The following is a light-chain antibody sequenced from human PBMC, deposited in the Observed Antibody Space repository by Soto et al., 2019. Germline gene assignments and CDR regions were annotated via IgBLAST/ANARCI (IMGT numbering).Light chain of an antibody. CDR3: QKYGSAPLT. CDR2: AAS. Sequence: DVQMTQSPSSLSASVGDRVTITCRASQGISNYLTWHQQKPGKVPKVLIYAASTLQSGVPSRFSGSRSGSDFTLTISDLQPEDVATYYCQKYGSAPLTFGGGTKVDIK. CDR1: QGISNY. J-gene: IGKJ4*01. V-gene: IGKV1-27*01.